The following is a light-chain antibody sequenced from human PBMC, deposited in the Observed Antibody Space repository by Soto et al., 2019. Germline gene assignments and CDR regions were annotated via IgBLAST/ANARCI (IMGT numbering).Light chain of an antibody. CDR1: QSVTTR. CDR2: GAS. CDR3: QQYNNRPPWT. J-gene: IGKJ1*01. Sequence: IVLTQSPGTLSLSPGERVTLSCRASQSVTTRLAWYQHKPGQAPTLLMSGASNRASGVPVRFSGSGSGTDFTLTITRLEPEDFALYYCQQYNNRPPWTFGQGTKVEIK. V-gene: IGKV3-20*01.